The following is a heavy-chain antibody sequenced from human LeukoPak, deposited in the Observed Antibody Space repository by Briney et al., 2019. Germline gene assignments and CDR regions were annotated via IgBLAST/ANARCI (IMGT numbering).Heavy chain of an antibody. D-gene: IGHD6-19*01. J-gene: IGHJ3*02. CDR1: GFTFSSYG. V-gene: IGHV3-33*01. CDR2: IWYDGSNK. CDR3: ARERQWLATDAFDI. Sequence: GGSLRLSCAASGFTFSSYGMHWVRQAPGKGLEWVAVIWYDGSNKYYADSVKGRFTISRDNSKNTLYLQMNSLRAEDTAVYYCARERQWLATDAFDIWGQGTMVTVSP.